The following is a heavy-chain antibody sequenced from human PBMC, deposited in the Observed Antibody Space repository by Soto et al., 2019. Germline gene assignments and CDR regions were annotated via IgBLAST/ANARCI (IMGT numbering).Heavy chain of an antibody. Sequence: SETLSLTCAVYGGSFSGYYWSWIRQPPGKGQEWIGEINHSGSTNYNPSLKSRVTISVDTSKNQFSLKLSSVTAADTAVYYCARGQIPILDIVVVPAATLSSYYFDYWGQGTLVTVSS. CDR1: GGSFSGYY. CDR3: ARGQIPILDIVVVPAATLSSYYFDY. CDR2: INHSGST. J-gene: IGHJ4*02. D-gene: IGHD2-2*01. V-gene: IGHV4-34*01.